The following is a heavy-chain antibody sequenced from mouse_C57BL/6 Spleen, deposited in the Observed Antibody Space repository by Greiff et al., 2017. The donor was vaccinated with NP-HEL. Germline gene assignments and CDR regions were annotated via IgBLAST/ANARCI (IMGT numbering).Heavy chain of an antibody. V-gene: IGHV1-59*01. Sequence: QLQQPGAELVRPGTSVKLSCKASGYTFTSYWMHWVKQRPGQGLEWIGVIDPSDSYTNYNQKFKGKATLTVDTSSSTAYMQLSSLTSEDSAVYYCARSGTTVGAGPGYFDVWGTGTTVTVSS. J-gene: IGHJ1*03. CDR3: ARSGTTVGAGPGYFDV. CDR1: GYTFTSYW. CDR2: IDPSDSYT. D-gene: IGHD1-1*01.